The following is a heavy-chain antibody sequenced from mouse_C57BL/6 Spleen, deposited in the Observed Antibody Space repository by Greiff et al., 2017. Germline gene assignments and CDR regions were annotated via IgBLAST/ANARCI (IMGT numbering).Heavy chain of an antibody. Sequence: QVQLQQSGVELMKPGASVKLSCKATGYTFTGYWIEWVKQRPGHGLEWIGEILTGSGSTNYNEKFKGKATFTADTSSNTAYMQLSSLTTEDSASYYCARYDYGSSYGRFAYWGQGTLVTVSA. CDR1: GYTFTGYW. CDR2: ILTGSGST. J-gene: IGHJ3*01. CDR3: ARYDYGSSYGRFAY. V-gene: IGHV1-9*01. D-gene: IGHD1-1*01.